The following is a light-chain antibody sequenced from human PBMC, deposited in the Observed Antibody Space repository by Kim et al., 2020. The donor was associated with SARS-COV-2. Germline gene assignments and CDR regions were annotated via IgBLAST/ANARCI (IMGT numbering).Light chain of an antibody. CDR3: QSYDRRLSSYV. CDR2: SNN. CDR1: GSNIGEGYD. J-gene: IGLJ1*01. V-gene: IGLV1-40*01. Sequence: QRVTNSGTGSGSNIGEGYDVHWYQQLPGKAPKVLIYSNNNRPSGVPYRFSASKTGTSASLAITGLQAEDEAAYYCQSYDRRLSSYVFGTGTKVTVL.